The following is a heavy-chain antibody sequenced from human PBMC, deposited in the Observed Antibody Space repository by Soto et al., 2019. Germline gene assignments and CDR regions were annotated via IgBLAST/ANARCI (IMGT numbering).Heavy chain of an antibody. CDR2: IYYSGST. CDR3: ARSPGAARRYYYYGMDV. J-gene: IGHJ6*02. V-gene: IGHV4-59*01. D-gene: IGHD1-26*01. CDR1: GGSISSYY. Sequence: PSETLSLTCTVSGGSISSYYWSWIRQTPGKGLEWIGYIYYSGSTNYNPSLKSRVTISVDTSKNQFSLKLSSVTAADTAVYYCARSPGAARRYYYYGMDVWGQGTTVTVSS.